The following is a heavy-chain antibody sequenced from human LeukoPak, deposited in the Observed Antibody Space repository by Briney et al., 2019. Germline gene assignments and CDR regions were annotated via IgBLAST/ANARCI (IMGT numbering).Heavy chain of an antibody. J-gene: IGHJ4*02. V-gene: IGHV3-23*01. CDR3: STTDYDYSWGSCGHY. CDR2: MSSSGSSA. D-gene: IGHD3-16*01. CDR1: GFTFSSYA. Sequence: GGSLRLSCAASGFTFSSYAMSWVRQAPGKGLEWVSAMSSSGSSAYYADSVKGRFTISRDDSKNTLYLQMNSLRAEDTAVYYCSTTDYDYSWGSCGHYWGQGTLVTVSS.